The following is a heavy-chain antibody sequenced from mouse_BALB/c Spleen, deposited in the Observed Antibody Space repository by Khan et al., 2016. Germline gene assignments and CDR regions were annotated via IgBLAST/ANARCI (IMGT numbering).Heavy chain of an antibody. CDR2: INPYNAGT. CDR1: GYTFTSYI. Sequence: VQLQQSGPELVKPGASVKMSCKASGYTFTSYILHWVKQKPGQGLEWIGYINPYNAGTKYSEKFKDKATLTSDRSSSIAYMELSSLTSEDSAVYYCARDYYGYDFDYWGQGTTLTVSS. CDR3: ARDYYGYDFDY. J-gene: IGHJ2*01. V-gene: IGHV1S136*01. D-gene: IGHD2-2*01.